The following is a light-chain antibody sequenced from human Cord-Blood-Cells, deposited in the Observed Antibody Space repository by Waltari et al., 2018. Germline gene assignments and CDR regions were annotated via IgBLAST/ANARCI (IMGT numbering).Light chain of an antibody. CDR1: SSDAGGYNY. CDR3: SSYAGSNNYV. Sequence: LTQPPSPSGSPPHSLTLSRTGTSSDAGGYNYVSWYPPHPGNAPKLLIYEVSKRPSGVPDRFSGSKSGNTASLTVSGLQAEDEADYYCSSYAGSNNYVFGTGTKVTVL. V-gene: IGLV2-8*01. J-gene: IGLJ1*01. CDR2: EVS.